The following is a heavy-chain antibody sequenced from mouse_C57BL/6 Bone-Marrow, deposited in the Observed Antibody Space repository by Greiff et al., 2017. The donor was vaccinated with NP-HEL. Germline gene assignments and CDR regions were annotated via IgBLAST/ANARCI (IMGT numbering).Heavy chain of an antibody. V-gene: IGHV1-47*01. Sequence: QVQLQQSGAELVKPGASVKMSCKASGYTFTTYPIEWVKQNHGKSLEWIGNFHPYNDDTDYNEKFKNKATLTVEKSSSTVYLELSRLTSDDSSVYCCARGGNYWYYFDYWGQGTTLTVSS. CDR3: ARGGNYWYYFDY. D-gene: IGHD2-1*01. J-gene: IGHJ2*01. CDR1: GYTFTTYP. CDR2: FHPYNDDT.